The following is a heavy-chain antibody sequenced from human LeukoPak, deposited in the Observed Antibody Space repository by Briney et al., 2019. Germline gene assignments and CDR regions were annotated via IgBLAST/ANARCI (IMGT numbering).Heavy chain of an antibody. J-gene: IGHJ4*02. CDR2: INTGNANT. Sequence: ASVKVSCKASGYSLTSHAIHWARQAPGQRLEWMGWINTGNANTKYSQKFQGRVTFTRDTSANTAYMELSSLRSEDTAAYYCARERGRTYYDYWGQGTLVIVSS. CDR1: GYSLTSHA. D-gene: IGHD2-15*01. CDR3: ARERGRTYYDY. V-gene: IGHV1-3*04.